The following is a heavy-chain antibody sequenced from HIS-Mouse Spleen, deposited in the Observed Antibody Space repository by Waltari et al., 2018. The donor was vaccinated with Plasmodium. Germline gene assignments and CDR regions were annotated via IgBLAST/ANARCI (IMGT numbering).Heavy chain of an antibody. J-gene: IGHJ4*02. CDR3: ARESSSSWYFDY. CDR1: GFTFSSYS. D-gene: IGHD6-13*01. Sequence: EVQLVESGGGLVKPGGSLRLSCAASGFTFSSYSMNWVRQAPGKGLWCVSSISSSSSYIYYADSVKGRFTISRDNAKNSLYLQMNSLRAEDTAVYYCARESSSSWYFDYWGQGTLVTVSS. CDR2: ISSSSSYI. V-gene: IGHV3-21*01.